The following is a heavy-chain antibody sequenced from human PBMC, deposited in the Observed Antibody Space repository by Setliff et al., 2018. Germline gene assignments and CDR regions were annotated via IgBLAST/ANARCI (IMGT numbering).Heavy chain of an antibody. Sequence: ASVKVSRKTQGSTFTNYGINWVRQAPGQGLEWMGWINNYSFKTNYPQKFLGRVTVTTDTSTGTAYMELGSLTSDDTASYYCVRINFYVSSGYYYAPDYWGPGTLVTVSS. V-gene: IGHV1-18*01. CDR3: VRINFYVSSGYYYAPDY. CDR1: GSTFTNYG. CDR2: INNYSFKT. J-gene: IGHJ4*02. D-gene: IGHD3-22*01.